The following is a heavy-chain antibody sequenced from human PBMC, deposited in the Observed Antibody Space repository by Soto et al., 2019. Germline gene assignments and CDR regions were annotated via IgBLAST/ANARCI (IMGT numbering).Heavy chain of an antibody. CDR1: GFDFRSYG. Sequence: QPGGSLRLSCAASGFDFRSYGIHWVRQAPGRGLEWVAAASYDGSETYYADSAKGRFTVSKEISKNTVFLQMNAPRHEDTALYFCVRDSGWPILNFDSWGQGTLVTVSS. CDR3: VRDSGWPILNFDS. J-gene: IGHJ4*02. CDR2: ASYDGSET. V-gene: IGHV3-30*03. D-gene: IGHD3-10*01.